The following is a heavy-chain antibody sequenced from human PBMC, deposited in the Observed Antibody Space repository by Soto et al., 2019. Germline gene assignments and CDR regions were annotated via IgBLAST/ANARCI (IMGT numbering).Heavy chain of an antibody. J-gene: IGHJ5*01. Sequence: PSETLSLTCTLSGGSVRAPDWWNWARQSPDKGLEWIAEVHISGHSNYNPSLRSRVSVSIDSSKNQFYLNLSSVTAADTAIYYCARVRQGCSANNCYFDPWGQGTQVTVSS. CDR1: GGSVRAPDW. D-gene: IGHD1-1*01. CDR3: ARVRQGCSANNCYFDP. CDR2: VHISGHS. V-gene: IGHV4-4*02.